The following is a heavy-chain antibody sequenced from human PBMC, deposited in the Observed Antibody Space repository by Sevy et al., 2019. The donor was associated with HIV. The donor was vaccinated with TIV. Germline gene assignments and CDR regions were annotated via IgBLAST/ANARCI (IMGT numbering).Heavy chain of an antibody. CDR2: INHSGTL. CDR1: GESFSGYF. CDR3: ARGRQAYVVVVPSTVPFDY. Sequence: SETPSLTCAVYGESFSGYFWNWIRHSPGKGLEWIGEINHSGTLKYNPSLKSRVTISVDASKNQLSLHLRSVTATDTAVYYCARGRQAYVVVVPSTVPFDYWGPGTLVTVSS. D-gene: IGHD3-10*02. J-gene: IGHJ4*02. V-gene: IGHV4-34*01.